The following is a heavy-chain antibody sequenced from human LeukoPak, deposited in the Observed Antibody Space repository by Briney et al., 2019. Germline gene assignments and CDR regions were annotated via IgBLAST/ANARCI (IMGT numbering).Heavy chain of an antibody. J-gene: IGHJ1*01. CDR1: GFTFRSYN. CDR2: ISGSGGST. V-gene: IGHV3-23*01. D-gene: IGHD3-22*01. CDR3: AKRASGYYDSSDYSNAEYFQH. Sequence: GGSLRLSCSASGFTFRSYNMNWVRQAPGKGLEWVSAISGSGGSTYYADSVEGRFTISRDNSKNTLYLQMNSLRAEDTAVYYCAKRASGYYDSSDYSNAEYFQHWGQGTLVTVSS.